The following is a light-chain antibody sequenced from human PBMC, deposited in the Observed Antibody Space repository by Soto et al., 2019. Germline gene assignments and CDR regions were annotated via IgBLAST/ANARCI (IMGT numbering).Light chain of an antibody. J-gene: IGKJ1*01. V-gene: IGKV1-5*03. Sequence: DIQMTQSPSTLSASVGDRVTITCRASQGVGSWLAWYQQKPGKAPKLLIYKTSSLQSGVPSRFSGSGSGAEFTLTISSMQPDDVASYYCQQYMGSWTFGQGTQVEIK. CDR1: QGVGSW. CDR3: QQYMGSWT. CDR2: KTS.